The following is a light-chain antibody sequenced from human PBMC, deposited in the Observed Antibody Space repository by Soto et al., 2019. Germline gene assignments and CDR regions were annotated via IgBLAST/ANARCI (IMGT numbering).Light chain of an antibody. CDR2: SNN. V-gene: IGLV1-44*01. CDR1: GFNIGTNN. CDR3: AAWDDSLNTDV. Sequence: QSVLTQPTSASGTPGQRVTISCSGGGFNIGTNNVNWYQQLPGTAPKLLIYSNNQRPSGVPDRFSGSKSGTSASLAISGLQSEDEADYYCAAWDDSLNTDVFGIGTKVTVL. J-gene: IGLJ1*01.